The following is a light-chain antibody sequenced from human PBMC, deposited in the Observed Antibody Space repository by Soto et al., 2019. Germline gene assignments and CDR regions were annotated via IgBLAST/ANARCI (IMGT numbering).Light chain of an antibody. V-gene: IGKV1-39*01. J-gene: IGKJ5*01. CDR3: QQSSSSPPLT. CDR2: AAS. CDR1: QNIDNS. Sequence: DIQLTQSPSSLSASLGDSVSISCRASQNIDNSLHWYRQKSGEVPEVLIYAASTLRDGVSSPISGSGYGTEFTLIISNLLPDDFATSYCQQSSSSPPLTFGQGTRLDI.